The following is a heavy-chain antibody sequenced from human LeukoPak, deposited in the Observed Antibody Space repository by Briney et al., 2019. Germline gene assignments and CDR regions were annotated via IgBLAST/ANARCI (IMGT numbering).Heavy chain of an antibody. CDR3: AIKPPSGWFGTGWLDP. D-gene: IGHD3-10*01. CDR1: GFTFSNYW. V-gene: IGHV4-4*02. Sequence: GSLRLSCAASGFTFSNYWMHWVRQSPGKGLEWIGNIYHSGTTHYNPSLKSRATISVDKSKNQFSLKLNSVTAADTAVYYCAIKPPSGWFGTGWLDPWGQGTLVTVSS. CDR2: IYHSGTT. J-gene: IGHJ5*02.